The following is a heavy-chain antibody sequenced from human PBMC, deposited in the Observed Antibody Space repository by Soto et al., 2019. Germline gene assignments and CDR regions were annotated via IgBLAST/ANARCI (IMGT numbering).Heavy chain of an antibody. V-gene: IGHV4-59*01. CDR1: GGSISSYY. CDR3: ASQESGYDNWFDP. CDR2: IYYSGST. Sequence: SETLSLTCTVSGGSISSYYWSWIRQPPGRGLEWIGYIYYSGSTNYNPSLRSRVTISVDTSKSQFSLKLSSVTAADTAVYYCASQESGYDNWFDPWGQGTLVTVSS. J-gene: IGHJ5*02. D-gene: IGHD3-22*01.